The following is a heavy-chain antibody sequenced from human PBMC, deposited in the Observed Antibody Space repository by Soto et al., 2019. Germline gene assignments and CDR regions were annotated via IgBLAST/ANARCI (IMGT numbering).Heavy chain of an antibody. CDR3: ARVAVAGTRFDY. D-gene: IGHD6-19*01. CDR1: GGSISSSNW. Sequence: QVQLQESGPGLVKPSGTLSLTCAVSGGSISSSNWWSWVRQPPGKGLEWIGEIYHSGSTNYNPSRKRRVXXXVXXSKNQFSLKLSSVTAADTAVYYCARVAVAGTRFDYWGQGTLVTVSS. J-gene: IGHJ4*02. V-gene: IGHV4-4*02. CDR2: IYHSGST.